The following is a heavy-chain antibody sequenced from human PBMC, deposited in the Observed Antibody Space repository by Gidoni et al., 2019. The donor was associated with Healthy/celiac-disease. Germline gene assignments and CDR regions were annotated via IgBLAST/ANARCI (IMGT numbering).Heavy chain of an antibody. V-gene: IGHV3-15*01. Sequence: EVQLVESGGGLVKPGGSLRLSCAASGFTFSNAWMSWVRQAPGKGLEWVGRIKSKTDGGTTDYAAPVKGRFTISRDDSKNTLYLQMNSLKTEDTAVYYCTPDGGNDAPGYYFDYWGQGTLVTVSS. CDR1: GFTFSNAW. D-gene: IGHD1-1*01. J-gene: IGHJ4*02. CDR2: IKSKTDGGTT. CDR3: TPDGGNDAPGYYFDY.